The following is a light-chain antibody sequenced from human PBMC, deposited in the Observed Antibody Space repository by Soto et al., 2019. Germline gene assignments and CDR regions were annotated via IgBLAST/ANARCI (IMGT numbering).Light chain of an antibody. CDR3: SSYAGSNNPYV. Sequence: QSALTQPPSASGCPGQSVTISCTGTSSDVGGYNYVSWYQQHPGKAPKLMIYEVSKRPSGVPDRFSGSKSGNTASLTVSGLQAEDEADYYCSSYAGSNNPYVFGTGTKLTVL. J-gene: IGLJ1*01. V-gene: IGLV2-8*01. CDR1: SSDVGGYNY. CDR2: EVS.